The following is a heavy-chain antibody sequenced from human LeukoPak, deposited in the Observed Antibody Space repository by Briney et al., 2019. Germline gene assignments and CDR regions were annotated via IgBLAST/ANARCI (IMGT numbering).Heavy chain of an antibody. CDR1: GFTLTSSP. D-gene: IGHD3-10*01. CDR3: AADAPRDYGMDV. V-gene: IGHV1-58*01. CDR2: IVVGRGNT. Sequence: TAVKVSCKASGFTLTSSPVQGVRQARGQRRECIGGIVVGRGNTNYAQKLQERVTMTRDMTTSTAYMELSSLRSEDTAVYYCAADAPRDYGMDVWGKGTTVTVSS. J-gene: IGHJ6*04.